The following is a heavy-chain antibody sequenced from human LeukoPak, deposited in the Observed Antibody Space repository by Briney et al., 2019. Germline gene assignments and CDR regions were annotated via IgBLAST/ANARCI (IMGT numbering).Heavy chain of an antibody. CDR1: GYTFTGYY. V-gene: IGHV1-2*02. CDR2: INPNSGGT. CDR3: ARERFRRGVTDFDY. J-gene: IGHJ4*02. Sequence: GASVKVSCKASGYTFTGYYMHWVRQAPGQGLEWMGWINPNSGGTNYAQKFQGRVTMTRDTSISTAYMELSRLRSDDTAVYYCARERFRRGVTDFDYWGQGTLVTVSS. D-gene: IGHD2-21*02.